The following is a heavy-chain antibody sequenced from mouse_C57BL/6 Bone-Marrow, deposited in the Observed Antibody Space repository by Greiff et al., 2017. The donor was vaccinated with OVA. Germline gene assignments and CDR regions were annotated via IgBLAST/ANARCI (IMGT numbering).Heavy chain of an antibody. J-gene: IGHJ1*03. CDR1: GFTFSSYA. D-gene: IGHD3-1*01. Sequence: EVQLVESGEGLVKPGGSLKLSCAASGFTFSSYAMSWVRQTPEKRLEWVAYISSGGDYIYYADTVKGRFTISRDNARNTLYLQMSSLKSEDTAMYYCTREFGDYWYFDVWGTGTTVTVSS. V-gene: IGHV5-9-1*02. CDR3: TREFGDYWYFDV. CDR2: ISSGGDYI.